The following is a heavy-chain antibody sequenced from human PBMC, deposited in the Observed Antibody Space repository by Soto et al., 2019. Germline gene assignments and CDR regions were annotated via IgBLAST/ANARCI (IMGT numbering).Heavy chain of an antibody. Sequence: PGGSLRLSCAASGFTFSSYGMHWVRQAPGKGLEWVAVISYDGSNKYYADSVKGRFTISRDNSKNTLYLQMNSLRAEDTAVHYCAKDPTVSLFNDAFDIWGQGTMVTVSS. CDR1: GFTFSSYG. CDR2: ISYDGSNK. V-gene: IGHV3-30*18. D-gene: IGHD3-16*01. J-gene: IGHJ3*02. CDR3: AKDPTVSLFNDAFDI.